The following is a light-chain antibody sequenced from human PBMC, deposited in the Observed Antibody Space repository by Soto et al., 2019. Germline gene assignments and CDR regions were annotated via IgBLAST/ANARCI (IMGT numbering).Light chain of an antibody. CDR3: QQYGSSPPT. J-gene: IGKJ4*01. V-gene: IGKV3-20*01. Sequence: EIVLTQSPGTLSLSPGERATLSCRASQSVSSSYLAWYQQKPGQAPRLLIYGASSRATGIPDRFSGSGSGTDFTLTISRLEPEDFAMYYCQQYGSSPPTCGGGTKVEIK. CDR2: GAS. CDR1: QSVSSSY.